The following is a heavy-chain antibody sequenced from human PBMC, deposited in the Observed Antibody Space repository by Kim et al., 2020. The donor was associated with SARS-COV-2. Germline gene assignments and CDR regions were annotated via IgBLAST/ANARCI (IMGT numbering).Heavy chain of an antibody. J-gene: IGHJ3*02. V-gene: IGHV3-21*01. CDR1: GFTFSSYS. CDR3: ARETGYCSSTSCYLGAFDI. D-gene: IGHD2-2*01. CDR2: ISSSSSYI. Sequence: GGSLRLSCAASGFTFSSYSMNWVRQAPGKGLEWVSSISSSSSYIYYADSVKGRFTISRDNAKNSLYLQMNSLRAEDTAVYYCARETGYCSSTSCYLGAFDIWGQGTMVTVSS.